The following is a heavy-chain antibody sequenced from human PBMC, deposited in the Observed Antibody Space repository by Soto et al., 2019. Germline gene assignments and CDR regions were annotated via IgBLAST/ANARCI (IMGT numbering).Heavy chain of an antibody. D-gene: IGHD3-9*01. CDR2: IYYSGST. J-gene: IGHJ5*02. CDR1: GGSISSGGYY. V-gene: IGHV4-31*03. Sequence: QVQLQESGPGLVKPSQTLSLTCTVSGGSISSGGYYWSWIRQHPGKGLEWIGYIYYSGSTYYNPSLKSRVTISVDTSKNQFSLKLSSVTAADTAVYYCARWVEYYDILTGQKYNWFDPWGQGTLVTVSS. CDR3: ARWVEYYDILTGQKYNWFDP.